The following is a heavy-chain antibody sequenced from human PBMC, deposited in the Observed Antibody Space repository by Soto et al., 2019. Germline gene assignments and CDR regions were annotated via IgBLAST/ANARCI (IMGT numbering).Heavy chain of an antibody. V-gene: IGHV4-4*02. J-gene: IGHJ5*02. CDR1: GLSISSHPW. CDR2: LYPSGGA. Sequence: SETLSLTCSVSGLSISSHPWWTWVRQAPGKGLEWIGELYPSGGAAYNPSLQNRAAISVDYSQNHLSLTLTSVTAADTAVYYCARGSLRTFVRGVNRPPPRNWFDPWGQGTLVTVSS. D-gene: IGHD3-10*02. CDR3: ARGSLRTFVRGVNRPPPRNWFDP.